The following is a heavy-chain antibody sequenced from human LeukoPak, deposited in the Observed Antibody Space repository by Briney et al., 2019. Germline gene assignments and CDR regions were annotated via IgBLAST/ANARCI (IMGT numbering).Heavy chain of an antibody. V-gene: IGHV3-23*01. CDR1: GFTFSSYW. D-gene: IGHD6-13*01. J-gene: IGHJ4*02. CDR2: ISGSGGST. CDR3: AKDRSRYSSTLDY. Sequence: PGGSLRLSCAASGFTFSSYWMSWVRQAPGKGLEWVSAISGSGGSTYYADSVKGRFTISRDKSKNTLYLQMNSLRAEDTAVYYCAKDRSRYSSTLDYWGQGTLVTVSS.